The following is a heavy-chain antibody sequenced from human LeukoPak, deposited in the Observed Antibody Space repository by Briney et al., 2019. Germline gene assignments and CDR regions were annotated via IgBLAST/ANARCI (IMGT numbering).Heavy chain of an antibody. Sequence: HAGGSLRLSCAASGFTFSSYAMSWVRQAPGKGLEWVSAISGSGGSTYYADSVKGRFTISRDNSKNTLYLQMNSLRAEDTAVYYCARVVNSGWYEGLGLDYWGQGTLVTVSS. V-gene: IGHV3-23*01. CDR1: GFTFSSYA. J-gene: IGHJ4*02. D-gene: IGHD6-19*01. CDR3: ARVVNSGWYEGLGLDY. CDR2: ISGSGGST.